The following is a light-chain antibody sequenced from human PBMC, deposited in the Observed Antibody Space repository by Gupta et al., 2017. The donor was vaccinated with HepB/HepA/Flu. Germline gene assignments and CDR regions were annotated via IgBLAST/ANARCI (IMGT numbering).Light chain of an antibody. Sequence: EIVMTPSSAPLSVSPGERATLPCRASLSGSNHLAWYQQKPGQAPRLIIYGSSTRATSIPARCSSSGSGKEFPLTIRRLQSEDAAVYCCQQDNNWPPWTFGQGTKVEIK. V-gene: IGKV3-15*01. J-gene: IGKJ1*01. CDR3: QQDNNWPPWT. CDR1: LSGSNH. CDR2: GSS.